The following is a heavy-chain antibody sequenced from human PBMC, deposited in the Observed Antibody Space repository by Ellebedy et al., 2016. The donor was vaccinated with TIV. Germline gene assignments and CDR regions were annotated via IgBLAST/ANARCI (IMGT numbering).Heavy chain of an antibody. J-gene: IGHJ3*01. V-gene: IGHV4-59*01. CDR1: GGSFSGYY. CDR3: AREASFHESGGYRTRAFDV. Sequence: SETLSLTCAVYGGSFSGYYWSWIRQPPGKGPEWIGYIYYSGGTNYNPSLKSRLTISVDTSKNQFSLKLSSVTAADTAVYYCAREASFHESGGYRTRAFDVWGQGTLVTVSA. CDR2: IYYSGGT. D-gene: IGHD3-22*01.